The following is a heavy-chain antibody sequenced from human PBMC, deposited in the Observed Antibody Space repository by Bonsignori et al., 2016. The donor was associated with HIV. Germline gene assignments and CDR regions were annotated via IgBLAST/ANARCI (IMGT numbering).Heavy chain of an antibody. V-gene: IGHV1-69*10. CDR2: IIPILGIA. J-gene: IGHJ4*02. Sequence: WVRQAPGQGLEWMGGIIPILGIANYAQKFQGRVTITADESTSTAYMELSSLRSEDTAVYYCARGGGSSGYYDYWGQGTLVTVSS. D-gene: IGHD3-22*01. CDR3: ARGGGSSGYYDY.